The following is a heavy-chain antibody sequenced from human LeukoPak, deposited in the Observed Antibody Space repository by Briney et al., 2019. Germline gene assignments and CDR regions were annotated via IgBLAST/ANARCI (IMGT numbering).Heavy chain of an antibody. CDR1: GYTFTSYY. D-gene: IGHD6-19*01. V-gene: IGHV1-46*01. CDR3: ARALAVAGIDY. CDR2: INPSGGST. J-gene: IGHJ4*02. Sequence: GASVKVSCRASGYTFTSYYMHWVRQAPGQGLEWMGIINPSGGSTSYAQKFQGRVTMTRDTSTSTVYMELSSLRSEDTAVYYCARALAVAGIDYWGQGTLVTVSS.